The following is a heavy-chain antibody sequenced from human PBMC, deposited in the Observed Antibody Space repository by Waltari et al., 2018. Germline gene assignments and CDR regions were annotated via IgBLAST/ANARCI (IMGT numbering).Heavy chain of an antibody. D-gene: IGHD3-3*01. CDR3: ARHYRIFGVVIGSYYMDV. V-gene: IGHV5-51*01. J-gene: IGHJ6*03. CDR2: IYPGDAVT. Sequence: EAQLVPSGALVNKPGWSLKVSSKGSGYSFTVYWIVRVRHMLGKGLEWMGLIYPGDAVTRYRPSFQGQVTISADKSISTAYLQWSSLKTSDTAMYYCARHYRIFGVVIGSYYMDVWGKGTTVTVSS. CDR1: GYSFTVYW.